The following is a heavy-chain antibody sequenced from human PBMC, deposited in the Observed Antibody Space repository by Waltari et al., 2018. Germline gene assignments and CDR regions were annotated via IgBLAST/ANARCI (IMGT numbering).Heavy chain of an antibody. J-gene: IGHJ5*02. D-gene: IGHD3-10*01. Sequence: QLQLQESGPGLVKPSETLSLTCTVSGGSIRSISSSWGWIRQPPGKGLEWIGTIHYSGSTYYNPSLKSRVTISGDTSKSQFSLMLSSVTAADTAVYYCARHEWFGELTNNWFDPWGRGTLVTVSS. CDR1: GGSIRSISSS. CDR3: ARHEWFGELTNNWFDP. CDR2: IHYSGST. V-gene: IGHV4-39*01.